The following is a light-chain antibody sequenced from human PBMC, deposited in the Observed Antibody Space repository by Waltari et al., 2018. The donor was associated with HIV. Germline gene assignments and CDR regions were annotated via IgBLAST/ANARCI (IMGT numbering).Light chain of an antibody. J-gene: IGKJ5*01. Sequence: EIVLTQSPATLSVSPGERATLSCRASQSVNSDLAWSQQKPGQAPRLLIYGTSSRATGIPARFSGSGTVTDFTLTISSLEPGDFGVYYCQQRSSWPITVGQGTRLEIK. CDR1: QSVNSD. V-gene: IGKV3-11*01. CDR3: QQRSSWPIT. CDR2: GTS.